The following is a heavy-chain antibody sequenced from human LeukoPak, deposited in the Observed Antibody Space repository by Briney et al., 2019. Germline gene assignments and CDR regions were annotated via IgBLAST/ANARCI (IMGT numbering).Heavy chain of an antibody. J-gene: IGHJ4*02. V-gene: IGHV4-61*02. D-gene: IGHD2-8*01. CDR3: AREDTNGVCYTD. Sequence: SETLSLTCTVSGGSISSGSYYWSWIRQPAGKGLEWIGRIYTSGSTNYNPSLKSRVTISVDTSKNQFSLKLSSVTAADTTVYYCAREDTNGVCYTDWGQGTLVTVSS. CDR2: IYTSGST. CDR1: GGSISSGSYY.